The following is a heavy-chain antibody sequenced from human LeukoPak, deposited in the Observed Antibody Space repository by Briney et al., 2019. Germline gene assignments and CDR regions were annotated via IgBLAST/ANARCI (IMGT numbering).Heavy chain of an antibody. Sequence: PSETLSLTCTVSGGSISSSSYYWGWIRQPPGKGLEWIGSIYYSGSTYYNPSLKSRVTISVDTSKNQFSLKLSSVTAADTAVYYCARDTGSGSYYRTGFDPWGQGTLVTVSS. V-gene: IGHV4-39*07. D-gene: IGHD3-10*01. CDR1: GGSISSSSYY. CDR2: IYYSGST. J-gene: IGHJ5*02. CDR3: ARDTGSGSYYRTGFDP.